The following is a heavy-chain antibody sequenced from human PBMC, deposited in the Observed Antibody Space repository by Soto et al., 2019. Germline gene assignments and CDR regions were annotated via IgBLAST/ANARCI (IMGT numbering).Heavy chain of an antibody. J-gene: IGHJ4*02. CDR1: GFTFSSYW. V-gene: IGHV3-7*01. CDR2: IKQDGSEK. CDR3: ARDNQRYCSSTSCYREWGYFDY. Sequence: LRLSCAASGFTFSSYWMSWVRQAPGKGLEWVANIKQDGSEKYYVDSVKGRFTISRDNAKNSLYLQMNSLRAEDTAVYYCARDNQRYCSSTSCYREWGYFDYWGQGTLVTVSS. D-gene: IGHD2-2*02.